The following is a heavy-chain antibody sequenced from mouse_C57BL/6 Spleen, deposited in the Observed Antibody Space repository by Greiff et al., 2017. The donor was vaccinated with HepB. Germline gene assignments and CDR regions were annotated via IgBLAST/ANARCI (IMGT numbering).Heavy chain of an antibody. J-gene: IGHJ2*01. CDR1: GYTFTSYC. Sequence: QVQLQQPGAELVKPGASVKLSCKASGYTFTSYCMHWVKQRPGQGLEWIGMIHPNSGSTNYNEKFKSKATLTVDNSYSTTYMQLSSLTSEDSAVYYCAIEGVPMLYFDYWGQGTTLTVSS. CDR2: IHPNSGST. D-gene: IGHD6-5*01. V-gene: IGHV1-64*01. CDR3: AIEGVPMLYFDY.